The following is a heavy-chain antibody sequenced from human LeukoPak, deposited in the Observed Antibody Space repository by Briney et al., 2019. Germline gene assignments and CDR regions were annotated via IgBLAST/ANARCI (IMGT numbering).Heavy chain of an antibody. CDR3: YLDLCGYYYN. Sequence: GGSLRLSCAASGFIFSNYGMNWVRQAPGKGLEWISYIGSSTSSIYYADSVKGRFTISRDNAKNSLYLQMNDLRAEDTAVYYCYLDLCGYYYNWGQGTLVTVSS. CDR2: IGSSTSSI. J-gene: IGHJ4*02. CDR1: GFIFSNYG. D-gene: IGHD3-22*01. V-gene: IGHV3-48*01.